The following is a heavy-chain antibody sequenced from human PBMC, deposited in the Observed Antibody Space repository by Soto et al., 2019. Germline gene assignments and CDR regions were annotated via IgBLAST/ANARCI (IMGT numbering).Heavy chain of an antibody. J-gene: IGHJ4*02. CDR1: GGSFSGYY. D-gene: IGHD3-3*02. V-gene: IGHV4-34*01. CDR2: INHSGST. CDR3: ARAPFSPAPYDY. Sequence: SETLSLTCAVYGGSFSGYYWSWIRQPPGKGLEWIGEINHSGSTNYNPSLKSRVTISVDTSKNQFSLKLSSVTAADTAVYYCARAPFSPAPYDYWGQGTLVTVSS.